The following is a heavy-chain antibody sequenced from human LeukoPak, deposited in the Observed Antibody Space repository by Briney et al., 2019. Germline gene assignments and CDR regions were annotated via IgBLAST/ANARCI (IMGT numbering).Heavy chain of an antibody. V-gene: IGHV6-1*01. CDR3: ARSGEQWLVYFDY. J-gene: IGHJ4*02. CDR1: GDSVSSNSAA. Sequence: SQTLSLTCAISGDSVSSNSAAGNWIRQSPSRGLEWLGRTYYRSKWYNDYAVSVKSRITINPDTSKNQFSLQLDSVTPEDTAVYYCARSGEQWLVYFDYWGQGTLVTVSS. CDR2: TYYRSKWYN. D-gene: IGHD6-19*01.